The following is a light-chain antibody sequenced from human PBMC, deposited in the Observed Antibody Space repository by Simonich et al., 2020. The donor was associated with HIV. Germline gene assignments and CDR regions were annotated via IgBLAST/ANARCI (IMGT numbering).Light chain of an antibody. J-gene: IGKJ1*01. CDR3: QQYNSYPWT. V-gene: IGKV3-15*01. Sequence: EIVLTQSPATLSVFPGERATLPCRASQSVRSNLAWYRHKPGQAPRLLIYGASTRATGIPARVSGSGSWTEFTLTISSLQPDDFATYYCQQYNSYPWTFGQGTKVEIK. CDR2: GAS. CDR1: QSVRSN.